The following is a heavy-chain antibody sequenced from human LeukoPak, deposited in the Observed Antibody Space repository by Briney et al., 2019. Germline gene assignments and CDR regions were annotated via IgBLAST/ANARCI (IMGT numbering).Heavy chain of an antibody. J-gene: IGHJ4*02. CDR2: ISGSGGSA. Sequence: GGSLRLSCAASEFTFSSYAMNWVRQASGKGLEWVSAISGSGGSAYYADSVKGRFTISRDNSKNTLYLQMNSLRAEDTALYYCAKSYSGSYDNYFDYWGQGTLVIVSS. D-gene: IGHD1-26*01. CDR1: EFTFSSYA. V-gene: IGHV3-23*01. CDR3: AKSYSGSYDNYFDY.